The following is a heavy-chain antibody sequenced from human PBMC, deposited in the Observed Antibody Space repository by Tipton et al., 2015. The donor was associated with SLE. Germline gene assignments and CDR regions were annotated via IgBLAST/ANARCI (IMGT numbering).Heavy chain of an antibody. CDR3: ARGNHRCLPFPFDY. D-gene: IGHD2-8*01. CDR2: IYHSGRT. V-gene: IGHV4-59*01. J-gene: IGHJ4*02. CDR1: SGSISSSY. Sequence: TLSLTCTVSSGSISSSYWSWIRQPPGKGLEWIGYIYHSGRTNYNPSLKSRVTISVDTSKNQFSLKLSSVTAADTAVYYCARGNHRCLPFPFDYWGQGTLVTVSS.